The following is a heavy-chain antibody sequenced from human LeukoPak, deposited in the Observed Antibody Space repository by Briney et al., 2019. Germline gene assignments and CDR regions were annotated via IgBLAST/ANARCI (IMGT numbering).Heavy chain of an antibody. D-gene: IGHD3-22*01. CDR1: GYTFTGYY. CDR2: INPNSGGT. CDR3: ARGPPTIVVVITTGDFDS. V-gene: IGHV1-2*02. J-gene: IGHJ4*02. Sequence: ASVKVSCKASGYTFTGYYIHWVRQAPGQGLEWMGWINPNSGGTNYAQKFQGRATMTRDTSISTAYMELRRLRSDDRAVYYCARGPPTIVVVITTGDFDSWGQGTLVTVSS.